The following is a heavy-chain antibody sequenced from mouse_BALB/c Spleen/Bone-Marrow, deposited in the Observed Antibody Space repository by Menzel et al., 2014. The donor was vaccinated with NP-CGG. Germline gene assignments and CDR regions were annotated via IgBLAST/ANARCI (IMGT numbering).Heavy chain of an antibody. J-gene: IGHJ3*01. CDR2: IYPGDVST. Sequence: VQLQQSGPELVKPGASVKMSCKASGYTFTSYYIHWVKQRPGQGLEWIGWIYPGDVSTKYNEKFKGKTTLTADKSSSTAYMLLSSLTSEDSAIYFCARTDSSGSWFAYWGQGTLVTVSA. CDR1: GYTFTSYY. CDR3: ARTDSSGSWFAY. V-gene: IGHV1S56*01. D-gene: IGHD3-2*01.